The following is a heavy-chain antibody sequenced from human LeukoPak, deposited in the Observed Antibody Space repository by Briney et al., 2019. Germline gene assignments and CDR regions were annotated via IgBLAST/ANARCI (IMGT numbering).Heavy chain of an antibody. CDR3: ARARGAPYRHPFVERIAPYYFDD. V-gene: IGHV1-8*01. CDR1: GYTFTSYD. D-gene: IGHD2-21*01. J-gene: IGHJ4*02. CDR2: MNPNSGNT. Sequence: ASVKVSCKASGYTFTSYDINWVRQATGQGLEWMGWMNPNSGNTGYAQKFQGRVTMSRNTSIATVYMEVSSLTSDDTAVYFCARARGAPYRHPFVERIAPYYFDDWGQGTLVTVSS.